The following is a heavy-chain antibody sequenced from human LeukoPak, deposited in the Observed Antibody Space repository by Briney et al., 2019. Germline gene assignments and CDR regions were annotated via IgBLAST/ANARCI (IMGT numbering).Heavy chain of an antibody. CDR1: GFTFSSYE. V-gene: IGHV3-48*03. D-gene: IGHD1-26*01. CDR2: ISSSGSTI. CDR3: ASGSYYYFDY. J-gene: IGHJ4*02. Sequence: PGGSLRLSCAASGFTFSSYEMNWVRQAPGKGLEWVSYISSSGSTIYYADSVKGRFTISRDNAKDSLYLQMNSLRAEDTAVYYCASGSYYYFDYWGQGTLVTVSS.